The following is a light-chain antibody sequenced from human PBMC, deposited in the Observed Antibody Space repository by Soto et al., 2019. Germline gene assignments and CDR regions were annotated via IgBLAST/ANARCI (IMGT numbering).Light chain of an antibody. J-gene: IGKJ5*01. V-gene: IGKV3-11*01. CDR2: DAS. Sequence: EIVLTQSPATLSLSPGERATLSCRASQRVSSYLAWYQQKPGQAPRLLIYDASNRATGIPARFSGRGSGTDFTLTISSLEPEDFAVYYCQQRSNWPPRITFGQGTRLESK. CDR3: QQRSNWPPRIT. CDR1: QRVSSY.